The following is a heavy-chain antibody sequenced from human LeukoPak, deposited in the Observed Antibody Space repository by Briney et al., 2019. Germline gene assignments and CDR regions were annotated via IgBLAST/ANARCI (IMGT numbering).Heavy chain of an antibody. Sequence: PGGSLRLSCAASGFTFNSYGMHWVRQAPGKGLEWVSVIYSGGSTYYADSVKGRFTISRDNSKNTLYLQMNSLRAEDTAVYYCARSYYGSGSYAFDIWGQGTMVTVSS. CDR3: ARSYYGSGSYAFDI. J-gene: IGHJ3*02. V-gene: IGHV3-NL1*01. CDR2: IYSGGST. D-gene: IGHD3-10*01. CDR1: GFTFNSYG.